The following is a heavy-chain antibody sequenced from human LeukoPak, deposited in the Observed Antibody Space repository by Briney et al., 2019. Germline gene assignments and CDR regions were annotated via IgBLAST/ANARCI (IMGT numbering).Heavy chain of an antibody. CDR3: ARDGWSFDP. CDR2: IKLDGSEK. CDR1: GFTFNTYW. V-gene: IGHV3-7*01. Sequence: GGSLRLSCAASGFTFNTYWMSWVRQAPGKGLEWVANIKLDGSEKNYVDSVRGRFTISRDNAKNSLYLQMNSLRAEDTAVYYCARDGWSFDPWGQGTLVTVSS. J-gene: IGHJ5*02.